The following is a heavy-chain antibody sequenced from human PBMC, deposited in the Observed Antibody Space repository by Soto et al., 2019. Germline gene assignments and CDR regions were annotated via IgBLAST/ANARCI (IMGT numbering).Heavy chain of an antibody. CDR1: GGYFSGYY. D-gene: IGHD4-17*01. V-gene: IGHV4-34*01. CDR3: ARAGPTTVTNGYYYYMDV. CDR2: INHSGST. Sequence: SETLSLTCAVYGGYFSGYYLSWIRQPPGKGLEWIGEINHSGSTNYNPSLKSRVTISVDTSKNQFSLKLSSVTAADTAVYYCARAGPTTVTNGYYYYMDVWGKGTTVTVSS. J-gene: IGHJ6*03.